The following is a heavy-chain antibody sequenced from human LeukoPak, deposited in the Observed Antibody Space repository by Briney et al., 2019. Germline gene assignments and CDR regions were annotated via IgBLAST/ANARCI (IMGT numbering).Heavy chain of an antibody. CDR3: GIRDTSDYYVF. Sequence: QSGGSLRLSCAASGFTFSSHAMHWVRQAPGKGLEWVSATGSNGVTYYADSVKGRFTISRDNSKNALYLQMNGLRADDTAVYYCGIRDTSDYYVFWGQGTLVTVSS. J-gene: IGHJ4*02. D-gene: IGHD3-22*01. CDR2: TGSNGVT. V-gene: IGHV3-23*01. CDR1: GFTFSSHA.